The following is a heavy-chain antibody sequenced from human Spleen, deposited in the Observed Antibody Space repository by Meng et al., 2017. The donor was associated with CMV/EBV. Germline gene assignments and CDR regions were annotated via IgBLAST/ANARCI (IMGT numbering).Heavy chain of an antibody. D-gene: IGHD3-3*01. V-gene: IGHV4-30-4*08. CDR1: GGPNSRGDYD. CDR3: ARARTIFALDY. Sequence: QVHPQDPGPGLVKPSPTLSLTCAVSGGPNSRGDYDWSWIRQPPGKGLEWIGYIYYSGSTYYNPSLKSRVTISVDTSKNQFSLKLSSVTAADTAVYYCARARTIFALDYWGQGTLVTVSS. J-gene: IGHJ4*02. CDR2: IYYSGST.